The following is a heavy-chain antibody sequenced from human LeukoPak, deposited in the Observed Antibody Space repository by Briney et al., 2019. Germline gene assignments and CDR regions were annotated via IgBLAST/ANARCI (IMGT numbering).Heavy chain of an antibody. D-gene: IGHD3-16*01. CDR1: GFTVSSNY. Sequence: PGGSLRLSCAASGFTVSSNYMSWVRQAPGKGLEWVSVIYSGGSTYYADSVKGRFTISRDNSKNTLYLQMNSLRAEDTAVYYCARDLKNVRGGLLYYYYMDVWGKGTTVTVSS. V-gene: IGHV3-53*01. J-gene: IGHJ6*03. CDR2: IYSGGST. CDR3: ARDLKNVRGGLLYYYYMDV.